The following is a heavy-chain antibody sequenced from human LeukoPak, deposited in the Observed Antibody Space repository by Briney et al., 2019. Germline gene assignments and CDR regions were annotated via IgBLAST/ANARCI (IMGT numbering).Heavy chain of an antibody. V-gene: IGHV3-30*18. Sequence: PGGSLRLSCAASGFTFSSYGMHWVRQAPGKGLEWVAVISYDGSNKYYADSVKGRFTISRDNSKNTLYLQMNSLRAEDTAVYYCAKVAAALGTTLDADAFDIWGQGTMVTVSS. CDR1: GFTFSSYG. J-gene: IGHJ3*02. D-gene: IGHD4-11*01. CDR3: AKVAAALGTTLDADAFDI. CDR2: ISYDGSNK.